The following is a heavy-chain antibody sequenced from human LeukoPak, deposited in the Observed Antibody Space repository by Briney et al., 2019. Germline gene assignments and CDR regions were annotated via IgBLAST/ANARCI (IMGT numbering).Heavy chain of an antibody. CDR1: GGSISSYY. CDR2: TYYSGST. Sequence: SETLSLTCTVSGGSISSYYWSWIRQPPGKGLEWIGYTYYSGSTNYNPSLKSRVTISVDTSKNQFSLKLSSVTAADTAVYYCARVVSTVSRTFDYWGQGTLVTVSS. V-gene: IGHV4-59*01. CDR3: ARVVSTVSRTFDY. D-gene: IGHD5/OR15-5a*01. J-gene: IGHJ4*02.